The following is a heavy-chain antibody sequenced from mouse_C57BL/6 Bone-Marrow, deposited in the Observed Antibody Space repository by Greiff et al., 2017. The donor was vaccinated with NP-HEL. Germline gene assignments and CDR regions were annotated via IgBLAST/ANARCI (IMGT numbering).Heavy chain of an antibody. CDR3: RHEEVYYYGSSPAWFAY. CDR2: YPGSGNTY. J-gene: IGHJ3*01. D-gene: IGHD1-1*01. V-gene: IGHV1-83*01. CDR1: YTFTDYYM. Sequence: VQLKESGPELVKPGASVKMSCKASGYTFTDYYMHWVKQKPGKGLEWIGEIYPGSGNTYYNEKFKGKATLTADTSSSTAYMQLSSLTSEDSAVYFCARHEEVYYYGSSPAWFAYWGQGTLVTVSA.